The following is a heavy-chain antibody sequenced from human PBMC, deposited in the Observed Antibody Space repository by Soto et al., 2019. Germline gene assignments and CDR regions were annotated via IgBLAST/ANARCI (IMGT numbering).Heavy chain of an antibody. CDR2: MNPNSGHT. J-gene: IGHJ4*02. D-gene: IGHD2-15*01. CDR3: AREVVGTARV. V-gene: IGHV1-8*01. Sequence: VQLVQSGAEVKKPGASVKVACKASGYTFTSYDINSVRQATGQGLAWMGWMNPNSGHTGYAQKFQGIVTITRNTSMSPPYMGLSSVRSEDTAVYYCAREVVGTARVWGQGTLVTVSS. CDR1: GYTFTSYD.